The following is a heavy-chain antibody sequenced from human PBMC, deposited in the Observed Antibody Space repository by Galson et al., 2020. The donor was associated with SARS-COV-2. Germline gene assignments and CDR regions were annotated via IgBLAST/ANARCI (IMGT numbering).Heavy chain of an antibody. CDR1: GYSMTDDFY. CDR2: IYHSGTT. Sequence: SETLSLTCSVSGYSMTDDFYWVWLRQPPGKWLEWIGGIYHSGTTYYNPSLNTRVTMSVDTSGNQFSLNLYSVTAADTAVYYCARAMKFSGHVYAAFEIWGRGTMVTVSS. CDR3: ARAMKFSGHVYAAFEI. D-gene: IGHD1-26*01. J-gene: IGHJ3*02. V-gene: IGHV4-38-2*02.